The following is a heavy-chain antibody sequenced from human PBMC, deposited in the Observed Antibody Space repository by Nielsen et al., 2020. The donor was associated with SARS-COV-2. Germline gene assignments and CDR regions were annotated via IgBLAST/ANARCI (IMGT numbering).Heavy chain of an antibody. CDR2: ISYDGSNK. J-gene: IGHJ4*02. CDR1: GFTFSSYG. V-gene: IGHV3-30*18. CDR3: AKAWKYSSGWYRPGEIDY. Sequence: GGSLRLSCAASGFTFSSYGMHWVRQAPGKGLEWVAVISYDGSNKYYADPVKGRFTISRDNSKNTLYLQMNSLRAEDTAVYYCAKAWKYSSGWYRPGEIDYWGQGTLVTVSS. D-gene: IGHD6-19*01.